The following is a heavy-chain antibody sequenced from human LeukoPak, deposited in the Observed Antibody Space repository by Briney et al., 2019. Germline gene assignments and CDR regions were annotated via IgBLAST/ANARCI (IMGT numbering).Heavy chain of an antibody. J-gene: IGHJ4*02. CDR2: IIPIFGTA. CDR1: GGTFSSYA. V-gene: IGHV1-69*01. D-gene: IGHD6-19*01. CDR3: AREGSSETREY. Sequence: ASVKVSCKASGGTFSSYAISWVRQAPGQGLEWMGGIIPIFGTANYAQKFQGRVTITADESTNTAYMELSSLRSEDTAVYYCAREGSSETREYWGQGTLVTVSS.